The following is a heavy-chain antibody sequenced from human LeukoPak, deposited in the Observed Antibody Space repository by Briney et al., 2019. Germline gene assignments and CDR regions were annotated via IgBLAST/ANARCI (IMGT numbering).Heavy chain of an antibody. CDR1: AGSISSYY. D-gene: IGHD3-16*01. Sequence: PSQTLSLTCSVAAGSISSYYWSWIRHPPGKGMEWIGYIHNSGSTNSNPSLKRRVTISVDTSKNQFSLKLSSVTAADTAVYYCARGRGEDARTPHYWGQGTLVTVSS. V-gene: IGHV4-59*01. CDR2: IHNSGST. CDR3: ARGRGEDARTPHY. J-gene: IGHJ4*02.